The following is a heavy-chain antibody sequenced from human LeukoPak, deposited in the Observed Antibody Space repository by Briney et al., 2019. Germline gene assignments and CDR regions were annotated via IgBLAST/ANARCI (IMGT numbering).Heavy chain of an antibody. CDR2: IWYDGSNK. CDR3: ARAPYGSGSYYLRY. CDR1: GFTFSSYG. J-gene: IGHJ4*02. V-gene: IGHV3-33*01. Sequence: GRSLRLSCAASGFTFSSYGMHWVRQAPGKGLEWVAVIWYDGSNKYYADSVKGRFTISRDNSKNTLYLQMNSLRAEDTAVYYCARAPYGSGSYYLRYWGQGTLVTVSS. D-gene: IGHD3-10*01.